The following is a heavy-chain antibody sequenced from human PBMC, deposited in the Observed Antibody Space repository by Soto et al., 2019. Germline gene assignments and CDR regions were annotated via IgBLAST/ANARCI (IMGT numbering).Heavy chain of an antibody. J-gene: IGHJ4*02. CDR1: GGTFSSYA. V-gene: IGHV1-69*01. Sequence: QVQLVQSGAEVKKPGSSVKVSCKASGGTFSSYAISWVRQAPGQGIEWMGGIIPIFGTANYAQKFQGRVTITADESTSTAYMELSSLRSEDTAVYYCAREGSDCSGGSCYSGDPFDYWGQGTLVTVSS. CDR2: IIPIFGTA. D-gene: IGHD2-15*01. CDR3: AREGSDCSGGSCYSGDPFDY.